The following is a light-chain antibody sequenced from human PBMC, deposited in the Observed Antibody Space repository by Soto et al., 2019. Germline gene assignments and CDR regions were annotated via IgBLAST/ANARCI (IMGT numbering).Light chain of an antibody. J-gene: IGKJ1*01. V-gene: IGKV3-20*01. CDR2: DAS. CDR3: QQYGYSWT. CDR1: SGLGNKN. Sequence: EVVLTQSPGTLSLSAGERATLSCRASSGLGNKNLAWYQQKPGQAPRLLIFDASSRATGIPDRFSGSGSGTDFSLTITRLEPEDAAVYFCQQYGYSWTFGQGTKVDIK.